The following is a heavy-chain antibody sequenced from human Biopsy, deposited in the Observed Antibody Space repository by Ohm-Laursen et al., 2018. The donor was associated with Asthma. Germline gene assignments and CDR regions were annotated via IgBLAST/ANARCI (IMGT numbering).Heavy chain of an antibody. V-gene: IGHV4-34*01. CDR1: ALSVRDYY. CDR3: AGGPEWSGLDV. J-gene: IGHJ6*02. CDR2: SDHRGST. Sequence: TLSLTCSIYALSVRDYYWTWVRQSPGKGLEWIGESDHRGSTKVSPTLKSRVTISKDTSAFNFSLKVRSVTATDTAIYYCAGGPEWSGLDVWGQGTTVTVSS. D-gene: IGHD3-3*01.